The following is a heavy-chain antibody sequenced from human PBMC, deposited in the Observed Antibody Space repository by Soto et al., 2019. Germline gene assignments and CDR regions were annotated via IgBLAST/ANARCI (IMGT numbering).Heavy chain of an antibody. CDR3: ARAGYASSWSTDFYYAMDV. Sequence: GGSLRLSCAASGFTFSNYGVHWVRQAPGKGLEWVAVISYDGSDKYQADSVKGRFTISRDNPKNTLFLQMNHLRPEDTAVYYCARAGYASSWSTDFYYAMDVWGQGTRVTVS. V-gene: IGHV3-30*03. D-gene: IGHD6-19*01. J-gene: IGHJ6*02. CDR1: GFTFSNYG. CDR2: ISYDGSDK.